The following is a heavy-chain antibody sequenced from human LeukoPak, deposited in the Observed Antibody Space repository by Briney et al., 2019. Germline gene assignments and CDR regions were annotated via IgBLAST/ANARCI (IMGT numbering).Heavy chain of an antibody. J-gene: IGHJ4*02. Sequence: GGSLRLSCTASGFTFGDYALSWVRQAPGKGLEWVSFIRSKAYGGTTEYAASVKGRFTISRDDSNSFAYLQMNSLKIEDTAVYYCTRDQTYYYGSGSYRYWGQGTLVTVSS. CDR2: IRSKAYGGTT. V-gene: IGHV3-49*04. CDR1: GFTFGDYA. D-gene: IGHD3-10*01. CDR3: TRDQTYYYGSGSYRY.